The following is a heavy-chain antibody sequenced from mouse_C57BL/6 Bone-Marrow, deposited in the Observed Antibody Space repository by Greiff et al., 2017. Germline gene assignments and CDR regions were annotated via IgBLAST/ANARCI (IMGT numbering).Heavy chain of an antibody. Sequence: QVQLQQPGAELVMPGASVKLSCKASGYTFTSYWMHWVKQRPGQGLEWIGEIDPSDSYTNYNQKFKGKSTLTVDKSSSTAYMQLSSLTSEDSAVYYCARGARELWFAYWGQGTLVTVSA. CDR2: IDPSDSYT. J-gene: IGHJ3*01. V-gene: IGHV1-69*01. CDR1: GYTFTSYW. CDR3: ARGARELWFAY.